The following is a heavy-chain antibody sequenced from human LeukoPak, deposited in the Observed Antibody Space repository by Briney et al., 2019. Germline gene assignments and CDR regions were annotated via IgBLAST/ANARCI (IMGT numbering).Heavy chain of an antibody. V-gene: IGHV1-69*01. CDR3: ARRVAVAGTNWFDP. D-gene: IGHD6-19*01. CDR2: IIPIFGTA. J-gene: IGHJ5*02. Sequence: ASVKVSCKASGGTFSSYAISWVRQAPGQGLEWMGGIIPIFGTANYAQKFQGRVTITADESTSTAYMELSSLRSEDTAVYYCARRVAVAGTNWFDPRGQGTLVTVSS. CDR1: GGTFSSYA.